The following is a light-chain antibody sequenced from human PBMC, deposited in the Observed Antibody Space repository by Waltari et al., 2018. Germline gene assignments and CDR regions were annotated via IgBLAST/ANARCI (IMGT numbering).Light chain of an antibody. CDR2: KTS. Sequence: DIQMTQSPASLSASVGDRVTLPCRASQGISSWLACYQQKPGKAPNLLIYKTSNLQSGVPSRFSGSGSGTDFTLTISSLQHEDFATYYCQQYNSSPLTFGQGTKLEI. CDR3: QQYNSSPLT. V-gene: IGKV1-12*01. J-gene: IGKJ2*01. CDR1: QGISSW.